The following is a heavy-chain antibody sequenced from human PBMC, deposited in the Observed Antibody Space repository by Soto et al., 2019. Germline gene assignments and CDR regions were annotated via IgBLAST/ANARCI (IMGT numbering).Heavy chain of an antibody. CDR3: ARVDFWSGYYYYGMDV. V-gene: IGHV3-33*01. J-gene: IGHJ6*02. D-gene: IGHD3-3*01. CDR2: IWYDGSNK. Sequence: GGSLRLSCAASGFTFSSYGMHWVRQAPGKGLEWVAVIWYDGSNKYYADSVKGRFTISRDNSKNTLYLQMNSLRAEDTAVYYCARVDFWSGYYYYGMDVWGQGTTVTVSS. CDR1: GFTFSSYG.